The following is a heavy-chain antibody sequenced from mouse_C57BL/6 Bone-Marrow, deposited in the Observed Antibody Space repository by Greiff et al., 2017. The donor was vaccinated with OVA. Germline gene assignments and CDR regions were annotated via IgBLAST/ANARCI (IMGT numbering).Heavy chain of an antibody. Sequence: QVQLQQPGAELVKPGASVKMSCKASGYTFTSYWITWVKQRPGQGLEWIGMIHPNSGSTNYNEKFKSKATLTVDKSSSTAYMQLSSLTSEDSAVYYCARRTGTFDYWGQGTTLTVSS. J-gene: IGHJ2*01. CDR1: GYTFTSYW. CDR2: IHPNSGST. CDR3: ARRTGTFDY. V-gene: IGHV1-64*01. D-gene: IGHD4-1*01.